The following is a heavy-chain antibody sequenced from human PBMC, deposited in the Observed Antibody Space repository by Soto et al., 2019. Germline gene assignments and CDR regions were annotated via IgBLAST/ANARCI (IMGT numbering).Heavy chain of an antibody. J-gene: IGHJ6*02. CDR3: TADYYDSSGYYYYYYGMDV. Sequence: GGSLRLSCAASGFTFSNAWMSWVRQAPGKGLEWVGRIKSKTDGGTTDYAAPVKGRFTISRDDSKNTLYLQMNSLKTEDTAVYYWTADYYDSSGYYYYYYGMDVWGQGTTVTVSS. D-gene: IGHD3-22*01. CDR2: IKSKTDGGTT. CDR1: GFTFSNAW. V-gene: IGHV3-15*01.